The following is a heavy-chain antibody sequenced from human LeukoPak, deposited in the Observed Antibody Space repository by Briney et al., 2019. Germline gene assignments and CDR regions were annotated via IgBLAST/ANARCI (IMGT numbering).Heavy chain of an antibody. D-gene: IGHD5-24*01. CDR2: ISSSSSYI. V-gene: IGHV3-21*01. J-gene: IGHJ4*02. CDR1: GFTFSSYS. CDR3: ARVGWLQPIDY. Sequence: GGSLRLSCAASGFTFSSYSMNWVRQAPGKGPEWVSSISSSSSYIYYADSVKGRFTISRDNAKNSLYLQMNSLRAEDTAVYYCARVGWLQPIDYWGQGTLVTVSS.